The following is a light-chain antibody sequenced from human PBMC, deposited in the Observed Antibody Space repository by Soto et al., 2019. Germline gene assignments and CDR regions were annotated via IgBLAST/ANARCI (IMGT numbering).Light chain of an antibody. Sequence: EIVLTQSPGTLSLSRGERATLSCRASQSVSSSYLAWYQQKPGQAPRLLIYDASSRATGIPDRFSGSGSGTDFTLTISRLEPEDFAVYYCQQYGSSPSFGGGTKVEIK. J-gene: IGKJ4*01. V-gene: IGKV3-20*01. CDR2: DAS. CDR1: QSVSSSY. CDR3: QQYGSSPS.